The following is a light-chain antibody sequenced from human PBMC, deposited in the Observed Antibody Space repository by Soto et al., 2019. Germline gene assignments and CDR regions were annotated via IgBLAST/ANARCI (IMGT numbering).Light chain of an antibody. CDR3: QQYGSSAIT. Sequence: EIVLTQSPGTLSLSPGERATLSCRASQSVSSSYLAWYQQKPGQAPRLLIYGASSKATGIPDRFSGSGFGTDFTFTISRLEPEDFAVYYCQQYGSSAITFGQGTRLEIK. J-gene: IGKJ5*01. V-gene: IGKV3-20*01. CDR2: GAS. CDR1: QSVSSSY.